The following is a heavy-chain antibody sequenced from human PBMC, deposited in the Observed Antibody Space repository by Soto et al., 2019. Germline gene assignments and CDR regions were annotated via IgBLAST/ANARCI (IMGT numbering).Heavy chain of an antibody. CDR1: GFTFIDHY. Sequence: EVQLVESGGGLVQPGGSLRLSCAASGFTFIDHYMDWVRQTPGKGLEWVGRSRNKANSYSTEYAASVKGRFTISRDESKDSLFLQLNSLKTEDTAVYYWARCIGSYTRGLDYWGQGALVTVSS. V-gene: IGHV3-72*01. CDR2: SRNKANSYST. CDR3: ARCIGSYTRGLDY. D-gene: IGHD1-26*01. J-gene: IGHJ4*02.